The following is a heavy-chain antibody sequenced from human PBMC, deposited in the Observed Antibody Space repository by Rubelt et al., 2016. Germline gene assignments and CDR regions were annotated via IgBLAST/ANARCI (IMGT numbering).Heavy chain of an antibody. J-gene: IGHJ5*02. V-gene: IGHV1-46*01. CDR1: GYTFTSYY. D-gene: IGHD3-3*01. Sequence: QVQLVQSGAEVKKPGASVKVSCKASGYTFTSYYMHWVRQAPGQGLEWMGIINPSGGSTSYGQRSQGRVTMTGDTSASTVYMGLSSLSAEDTAVYYCARSPRYDFEDNWFDPWGQGTLVTVSS. CDR3: ARSPRYDFEDNWFDP. CDR2: INPSGGST.